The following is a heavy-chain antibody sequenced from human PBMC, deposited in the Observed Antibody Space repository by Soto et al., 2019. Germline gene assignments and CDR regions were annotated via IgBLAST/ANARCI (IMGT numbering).Heavy chain of an antibody. D-gene: IGHD5-18*01. CDR3: AKLLTPSVDTHMVVTDYYYYGMDV. J-gene: IGHJ6*02. CDR1: GFTFSSYA. CDR2: ISGSGGST. V-gene: IGHV3-23*01. Sequence: GWSLRLSCAASGFTFSSYAMNWVRQAPGKGLEWVSAISGSGGSTYYADSVKGRFSISRDNSKNTLYLQMNSLRAEDTAIYYCAKLLTPSVDTHMVVTDYYYYGMDVWGQGNTVTVYS.